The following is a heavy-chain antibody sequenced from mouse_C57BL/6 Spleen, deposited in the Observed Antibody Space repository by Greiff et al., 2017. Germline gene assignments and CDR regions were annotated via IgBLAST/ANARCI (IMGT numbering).Heavy chain of an antibody. CDR2: IYPGDGDT. CDR1: CYAFSSSW. Sequence: VQLQQSGPELVKPGASVTISCNASCYAFSSSWMNWVKQRPGKGLEWIGRIYPGDGDTNYNGKFKGKATLTADKSSSTAYMQLSSLTSEDSAVXFCANSAQAPFPYWGQSALATASA. V-gene: IGHV1-82*01. J-gene: IGHJ3*01. CDR3: ANSAQAPFPY. D-gene: IGHD3-2*02.